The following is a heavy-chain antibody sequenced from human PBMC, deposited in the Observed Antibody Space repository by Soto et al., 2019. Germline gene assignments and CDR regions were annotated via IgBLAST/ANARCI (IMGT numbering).Heavy chain of an antibody. D-gene: IGHD2-15*01. J-gene: IGHJ5*02. CDR1: GFTFGDSY. V-gene: IGHV3-11*06. Sequence: SGGSLRLSCAGSGFTFGDSYMSWIRQAPGKGLEWPSYISPGSRYPAYADSAKGRFTISRDNARRSLFLQMTSLTAEDTAMYYCVRGGGGGLFDPWGQGTMVTVSS. CDR2: ISPGSRYP. CDR3: VRGGGGGLFDP.